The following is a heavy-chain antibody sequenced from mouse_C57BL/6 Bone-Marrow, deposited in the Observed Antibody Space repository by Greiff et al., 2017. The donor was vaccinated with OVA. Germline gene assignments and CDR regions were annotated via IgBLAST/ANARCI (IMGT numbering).Heavy chain of an antibody. V-gene: IGHV1-69*01. CDR3: ARWGTFAY. J-gene: IGHJ3*01. Sequence: VQLQQPGAELVMPGASVKLSCKASGYTFTSYWMHWVKQRPGQGLEWIGEIDPSDSYTNYNQKFKGKSTLTVDKSSRTACIQLSSLTSEDSAVYYCARWGTFAYWGQGTLVTVSA. D-gene: IGHD2-14*01. CDR1: GYTFTSYW. CDR2: IDPSDSYT.